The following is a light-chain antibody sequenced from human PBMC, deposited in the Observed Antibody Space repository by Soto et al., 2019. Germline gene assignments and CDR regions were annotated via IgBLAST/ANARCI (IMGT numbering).Light chain of an antibody. Sequence: EIVMTQSPATLALSPGERATLSCRASQSVSSSYLAWYQQKPGQVPRLLMYAASSRATGIPDRFSGSGSGTDFTLTISRLEAEDFAVXXXXQSSXSXXTFGQGTRLEIK. V-gene: IGKV3-20*01. CDR2: AAS. CDR3: XQSSXSXXT. J-gene: IGKJ5*01. CDR1: QSVSSSY.